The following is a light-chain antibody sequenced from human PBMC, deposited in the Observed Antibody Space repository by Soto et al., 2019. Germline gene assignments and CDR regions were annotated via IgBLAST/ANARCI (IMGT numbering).Light chain of an antibody. CDR1: SSDVGGYNY. J-gene: IGLJ3*02. CDR3: SSYTSSSTLWV. V-gene: IGLV2-14*01. Sequence: QSVLTQPASVSGSPGQSITISCTGTSSDVGGYNYVSWYQQHPGKAPKLMIYEVSNRPSGVSNRFSGSKSGNTASLTISGLQAEDEADYYCSSYTSSSTLWVFGGGTTVTVL. CDR2: EVS.